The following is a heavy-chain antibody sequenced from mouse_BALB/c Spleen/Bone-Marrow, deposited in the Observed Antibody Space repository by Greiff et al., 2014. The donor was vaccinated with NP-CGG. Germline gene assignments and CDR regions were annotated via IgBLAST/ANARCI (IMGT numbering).Heavy chain of an antibody. D-gene: IGHD2-3*01. CDR1: GYTFTSYY. Sequence: VQLVESGPELVKPGASVRISCKASGYTFTSYYIHWVKQRPGQGLEWIGWIYPGNVNTKYNEKFKGKATLTADKSSSTAYMQLSSLTSEDSAVYFCARGGDGYSNAMDYWGQGTSVTVSS. V-gene: IGHV1S56*01. CDR3: ARGGDGYSNAMDY. CDR2: IYPGNVNT. J-gene: IGHJ4*01.